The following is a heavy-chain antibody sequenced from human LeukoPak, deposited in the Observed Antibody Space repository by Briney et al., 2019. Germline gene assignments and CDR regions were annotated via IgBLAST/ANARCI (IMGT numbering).Heavy chain of an antibody. CDR3: ARESVIRGVSHFDY. J-gene: IGHJ4*02. V-gene: IGHV4-4*07. Sequence: SETLSPTCTVSGDSMSSFYWNWIRQPAGKGLEWIGRILPSGTSFSIPSLRSRLTMSLDTSKNQFSLRLNSVTAADTAVYYCARESVIRGVSHFDYWGQGTLVTVSS. CDR2: ILPSGTS. CDR1: GDSMSSFY. D-gene: IGHD3-10*01.